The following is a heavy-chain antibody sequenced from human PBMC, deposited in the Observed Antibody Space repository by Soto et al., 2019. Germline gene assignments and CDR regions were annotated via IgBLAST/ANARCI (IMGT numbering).Heavy chain of an antibody. CDR2: IIPIFGTA. D-gene: IGHD3-3*01. J-gene: IGHJ4*02. V-gene: IGHV1-69*13. CDR1: GGTFSSYA. Sequence: ASVKVSCKASGGTFSSYAISWVRQAPGQGLEWMGGIIPIFGTANYAQKFQGRVTITADESTSTAYMELSSLRSEDTAVYYCASGMATKQIFVNYFDYWGQGTLVTVSS. CDR3: ASGMATKQIFVNYFDY.